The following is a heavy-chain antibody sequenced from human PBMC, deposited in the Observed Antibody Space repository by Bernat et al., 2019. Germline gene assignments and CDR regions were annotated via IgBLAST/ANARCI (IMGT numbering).Heavy chain of an antibody. J-gene: IGHJ4*02. CDR1: GSTFSSHV. D-gene: IGHD4-4*01. Sequence: EVQLVESGGGLVQPGGSLRLSCAASGSTFSSHVMHWVRQPPGKGPVWFSRISHDARDRNYADSVKGRFTISRDNAKNTLYLQMDSLRADDTALYYCVRDADYRVDYWGLGTLVTVSS. CDR3: VRDADYRVDY. CDR2: ISHDARDR. V-gene: IGHV3-74*01.